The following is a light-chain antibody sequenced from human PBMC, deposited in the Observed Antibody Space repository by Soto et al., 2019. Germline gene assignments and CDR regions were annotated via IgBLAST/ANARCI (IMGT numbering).Light chain of an antibody. CDR2: EVS. Sequence: SALTQPASVSGSPGQPITISCTGTSSDVGGYNYVSWYQQHPGKAPKLMIYEVSNRPSGVSNRFSGSKSGNTASLTISGLQAEDEADYYCVSYTSSTTDVFGTGTKVTVL. CDR1: SSDVGGYNY. CDR3: VSYTSSTTDV. V-gene: IGLV2-14*01. J-gene: IGLJ1*01.